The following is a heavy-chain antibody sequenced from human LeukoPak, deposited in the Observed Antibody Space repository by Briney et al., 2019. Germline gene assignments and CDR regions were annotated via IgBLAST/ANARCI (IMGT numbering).Heavy chain of an antibody. Sequence: SETLSLTCAVYGGSFSGYYWSWIRQPPGKGLEWIGETNHSGSTNYNPSLKSRVTISVDRSKNQFSLKLSSVTAADTAVYYCARFKVYYGMDVWGQGTTVTVSS. J-gene: IGHJ6*02. V-gene: IGHV4-34*01. CDR2: TNHSGST. CDR3: ARFKVYYGMDV. CDR1: GGSFSGYY.